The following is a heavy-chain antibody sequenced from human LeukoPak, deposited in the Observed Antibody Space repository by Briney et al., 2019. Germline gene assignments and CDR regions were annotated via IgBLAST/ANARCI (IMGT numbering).Heavy chain of an antibody. V-gene: IGHV4-34*01. CDR2: INHSGST. Sequence: SETLSLTCAVYGGSFSGYYWSWIRQAPGKGLEWIGEINHSGSTNYNPSLKSRVTISVDTSKNQFSLKLSSVTAADTAVYYCAAWIQLGYYFDYWGQGTLVTVSS. J-gene: IGHJ4*02. CDR1: GGSFSGYY. CDR3: AAWIQLGYYFDY. D-gene: IGHD5-18*01.